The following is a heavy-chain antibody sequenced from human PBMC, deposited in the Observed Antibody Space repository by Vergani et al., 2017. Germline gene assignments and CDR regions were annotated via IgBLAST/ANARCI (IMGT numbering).Heavy chain of an antibody. CDR3: ASGKYYSDSTSHFRGRYFDV. D-gene: IGHD3-16*01. J-gene: IGHJ2*01. V-gene: IGHV4-39*01. Sequence: QMQLQESGPGLVKASETLSLTCTVSGDSIISRSYYWGWIRQPPGKGLEWSGSIYNRGNGDSSSSLKSRVTISADTSKNQFSLRLTSVTAADTAVYYCASGKYYSDSTSHFRGRYFDVWGRGTLVTVPS. CDR2: IYNRGNG. CDR1: GDSIISRSYY.